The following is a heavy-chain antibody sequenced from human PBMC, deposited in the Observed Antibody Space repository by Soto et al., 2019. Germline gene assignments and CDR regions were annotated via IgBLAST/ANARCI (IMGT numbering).Heavy chain of an antibody. CDR1: GVSISGSRYY. CDR2: TYYSGST. J-gene: IGHJ6*02. Sequence: SETLSLTCTVSGVSISGSRYYWGWIRQPPGRGLEWIGNTYYSGSTYYTPALKSRVTLSVDTSKNQFSLNLNSVTAADTAVYYCARGGIPPSGYGIAYAMDVWGQGTTVTVS. CDR3: ARGGIPPSGYGIAYAMDV. V-gene: IGHV4-39*01. D-gene: IGHD1-26*01.